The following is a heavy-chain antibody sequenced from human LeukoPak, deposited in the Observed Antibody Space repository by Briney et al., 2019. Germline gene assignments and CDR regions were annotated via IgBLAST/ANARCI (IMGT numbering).Heavy chain of an antibody. CDR2: IHSGGST. Sequence: GGSLRLSCAASGFIVSNNYMNWVHQAPGKGPEWVSVIHSGGSTYYADSVKGRFTISRDNSKNTVNLQMNDLRAEDTAVYYCARSWDARLNFDYWGQGILVTVSS. J-gene: IGHJ4*02. CDR3: ARSWDARLNFDY. D-gene: IGHD1-26*01. CDR1: GFIVSNNY. V-gene: IGHV3-66*02.